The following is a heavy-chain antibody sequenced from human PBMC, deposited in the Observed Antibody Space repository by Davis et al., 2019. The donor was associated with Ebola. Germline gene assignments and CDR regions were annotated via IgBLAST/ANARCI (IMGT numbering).Heavy chain of an antibody. CDR1: GYTFTSYG. J-gene: IGHJ4*02. V-gene: IGHV1-8*02. CDR2: MNPNSGNT. CDR3: ARGYCSGGSCLFDY. Sequence: AASVKVSCKASGYTFTSYGISWVRQAPGQGLEWMGWMNPNSGNTGYAQKFQGRITMTRNISISTAYMELSSLRSEDTAVYYCARGYCSGGSCLFDYWGQGTLVTVSS. D-gene: IGHD2-15*01.